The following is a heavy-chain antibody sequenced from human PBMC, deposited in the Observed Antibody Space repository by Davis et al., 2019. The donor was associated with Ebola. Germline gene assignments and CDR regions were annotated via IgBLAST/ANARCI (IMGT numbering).Heavy chain of an antibody. CDR3: AKEDYSSSSRSDHSYFFGMDV. D-gene: IGHD6-6*01. CDR2: MKGDGSEK. CDR1: GLTLTNAW. Sequence: PGGSLRLSCAASGLTLTNAWMSWVRQAPGKGLEWVANMKGDGSEKYYVDSVKGRFTISRDNAKNSLYLQMNSLRAEDTAVYYCAKEDYSSSSRSDHSYFFGMDVWGQGTTVSVSS. V-gene: IGHV3-7*01. J-gene: IGHJ6*02.